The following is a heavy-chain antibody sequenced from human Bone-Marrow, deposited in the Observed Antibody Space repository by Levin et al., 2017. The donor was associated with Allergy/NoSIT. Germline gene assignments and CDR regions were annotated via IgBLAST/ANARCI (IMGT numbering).Heavy chain of an antibody. CDR2: LNSDGSST. CDR1: GFSFRSYW. Sequence: GESLKISCAASGFSFRSYWMHWVRQAPGKGLVWVSRLNSDGSSTSYADSVKGRFTISRDNAKNTLYLQMNSLRGEDPAGYYCARGTRIDYFDYWGQGALVTVSS. D-gene: IGHD2-15*01. CDR3: ARGTRIDYFDY. J-gene: IGHJ4*02. V-gene: IGHV3-74*01.